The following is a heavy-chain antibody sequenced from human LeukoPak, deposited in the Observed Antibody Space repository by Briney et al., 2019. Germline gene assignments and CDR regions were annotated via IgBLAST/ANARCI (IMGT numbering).Heavy chain of an antibody. J-gene: IGHJ6*02. D-gene: IGHD3-10*01. CDR2: IGTAGDT. V-gene: IGHV3-13*01. CDR1: GFTFSSYD. Sequence: GGSLRLSCAASGFTFSSYDMHWVRQATGKGLEWVSAIGTAGDTYYPGSVKGRFTISRENAKNSLYLQMNSLRAGDTAVYYCARAYGSGSHIGYYYYYGMDVWGQGTTVTVSS. CDR3: ARAYGSGSHIGYYYYYGMDV.